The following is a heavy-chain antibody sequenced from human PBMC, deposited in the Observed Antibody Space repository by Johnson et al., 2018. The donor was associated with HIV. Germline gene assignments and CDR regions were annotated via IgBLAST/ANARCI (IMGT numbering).Heavy chain of an antibody. D-gene: IGHD6-13*01. J-gene: IGHJ3*02. Sequence: QMLLVESGGGVVQPGRSLRLSCAASGFTFSSYAMHWVRQAPGKGLEWVAVISYDGSNKYYADSVKGRFTISQDNSKNTLYLQMNSLRAEDTAVYYCARDKYPPTAAAGTDAFDIWGQGTMVTVSS. V-gene: IGHV3-30-3*01. CDR2: ISYDGSNK. CDR1: GFTFSSYA. CDR3: ARDKYPPTAAAGTDAFDI.